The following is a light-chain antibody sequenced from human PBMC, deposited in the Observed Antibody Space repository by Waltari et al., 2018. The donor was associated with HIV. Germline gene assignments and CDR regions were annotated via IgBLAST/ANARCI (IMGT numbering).Light chain of an antibody. Sequence: QSVLTQPPSMSMALGLKVTISCSGINSNIGNNYVSWYLQVPGTAPKLLIYDNNKRPSEIPARFSGSKTGTSATLGITGLQTVDEADYYCGAWDSSLSAWVFGGGTTLTVL. J-gene: IGLJ3*02. CDR3: GAWDSSLSAWV. CDR2: DNN. V-gene: IGLV1-51*01. CDR1: NSNIGNNY.